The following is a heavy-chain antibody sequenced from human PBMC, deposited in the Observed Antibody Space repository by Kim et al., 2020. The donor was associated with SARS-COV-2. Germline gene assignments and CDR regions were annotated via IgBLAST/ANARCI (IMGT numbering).Heavy chain of an antibody. V-gene: IGHV3-30*04. CDR3: ARDFPTQYGDYGFDY. J-gene: IGHJ4*02. Sequence: GGSLRLFCAASGFTFGSYAMHWVRQAPGKGLEWVAVISYDGSNKYYADSVKGRFTISRDNSKNTLYLQMNSLRAEDTAVYYCARDFPTQYGDYGFDYWGQGTLVTVSS. CDR2: ISYDGSNK. CDR1: GFTFGSYA. D-gene: IGHD4-17*01.